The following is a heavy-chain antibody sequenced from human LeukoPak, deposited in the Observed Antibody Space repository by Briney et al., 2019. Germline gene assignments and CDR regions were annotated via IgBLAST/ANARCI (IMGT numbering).Heavy chain of an antibody. D-gene: IGHD6-13*01. CDR2: ISGSGGST. CDR3: ASFDYPAYSSSWYGGLYYYYYGMDV. V-gene: IGHV3-23*01. CDR1: GFTFSSYA. Sequence: GGSLRLSCAASGFTFSSYAMSWVRQAPGKGLEWVSAISGSGGSTYYADSVKGRFTISRDNSKNTLYLQMNSLRAEDTAVYYCASFDYPAYSSSWYGGLYYYYYGMDVWGQGTTVTVSS. J-gene: IGHJ6*02.